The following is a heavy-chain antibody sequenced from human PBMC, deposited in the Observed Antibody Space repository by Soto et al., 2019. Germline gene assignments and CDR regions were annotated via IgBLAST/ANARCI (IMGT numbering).Heavy chain of an antibody. CDR2: IDPSDSYT. J-gene: IGHJ2*01. CDR1: GYSFTSHW. Sequence: EVQLVQSGAEVKKPGESLRISCKGSGYSFTSHWISWVRQMPGKGLEWMGRIDPSDSYTSYSPSFQGHVTISADKSISTVYLRWSSLKASDTATYYCARGDTALSYWYFDLWGRGTLVTVSS. D-gene: IGHD5-18*01. CDR3: ARGDTALSYWYFDL. V-gene: IGHV5-10-1*01.